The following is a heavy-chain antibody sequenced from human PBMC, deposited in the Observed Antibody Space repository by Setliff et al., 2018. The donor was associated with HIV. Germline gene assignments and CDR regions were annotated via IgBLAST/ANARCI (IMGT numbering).Heavy chain of an antibody. CDR2: IIPIFGTA. CDR1: GGTFSSYV. V-gene: IGHV1-69*06. CDR3: ARVFYYSAGSYSLDY. D-gene: IGHD3-10*01. J-gene: IGHJ4*01. Sequence: GASVKVSCKASGGTFSSYVINWVRQAPGQGLEWMGGIIPIFGTANYAQKFQGRVTITADKSTSTAYMEVNSLRFEDTAVYYCARVFYYSAGSYSLDYWGQETLVTVSS.